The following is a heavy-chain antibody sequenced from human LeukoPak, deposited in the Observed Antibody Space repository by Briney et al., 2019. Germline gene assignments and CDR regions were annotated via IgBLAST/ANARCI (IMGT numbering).Heavy chain of an antibody. V-gene: IGHV3-21*01. CDR2: ISSSSSYI. D-gene: IGHD2-15*01. Sequence: GGSLRLSCAASGFTFSSYTMNWVRQAPGKGLEWVSSISSSSSYIYYADSVKGRFTISRDNAKNTLYLQMNSLRAEDTAVYYCARGQGWKPEAVTNAFEIWGEGTMVTVSS. J-gene: IGHJ3*02. CDR3: ARGQGWKPEAVTNAFEI. CDR1: GFTFSSYT.